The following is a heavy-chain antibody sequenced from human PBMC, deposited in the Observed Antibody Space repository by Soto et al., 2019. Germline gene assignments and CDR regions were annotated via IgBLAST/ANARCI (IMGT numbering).Heavy chain of an antibody. Sequence: QVQLVESGGGVVQPGRSLRLSCAASGFTFSSYGMHWVRQAPGKGLEWVALVSYDGSNKNYAAAVKGRFAISRDNSKNTLYLLMNMRRTEDAAVYYCAKDLGYCSGGSCYSEGYFDSWGQGALVTVSS. CDR3: AKDLGYCSGGSCYSEGYFDS. D-gene: IGHD2-15*01. V-gene: IGHV3-30*18. CDR2: VSYDGSNK. CDR1: GFTFSSYG. J-gene: IGHJ4*02.